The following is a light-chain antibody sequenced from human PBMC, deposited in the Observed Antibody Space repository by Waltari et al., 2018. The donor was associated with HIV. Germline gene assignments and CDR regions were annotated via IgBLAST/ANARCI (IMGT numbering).Light chain of an antibody. J-gene: IGLJ3*02. CDR2: RND. Sequence: QSVLTQPPSASGTPGQRVTISCSGSRSNIGKNFIYWYQQFPGTAPKLLIYRNDQRPSGVPDRFSGSKSGTSASLAISGLRSEDEDDYYCATWDDSLSGWVFGGGTKLTVL. CDR1: RSNIGKNF. CDR3: ATWDDSLSGWV. V-gene: IGLV1-47*01.